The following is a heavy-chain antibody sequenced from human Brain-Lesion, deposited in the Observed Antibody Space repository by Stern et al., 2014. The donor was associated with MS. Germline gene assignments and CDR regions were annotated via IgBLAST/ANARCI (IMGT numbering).Heavy chain of an antibody. D-gene: IGHD5-18*01. Sequence: EVQLVQSGGGLIKPGGSLRLSCAASGFSGSTNFMSWVRQAPGKGGEWVSLMYSRGGTNYADSVKGRFTISRDSSKNTLYLQMSDLRAEDTAVYYCARKTDTAVGGDYWGPGTLVTVSS. V-gene: IGHV3-53*01. J-gene: IGHJ4*02. CDR1: GFSGSTNF. CDR3: ARKTDTAVGGDY. CDR2: MYSRGGT.